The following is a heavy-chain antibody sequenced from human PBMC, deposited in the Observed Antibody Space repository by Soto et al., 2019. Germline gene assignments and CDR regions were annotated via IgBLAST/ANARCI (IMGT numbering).Heavy chain of an antibody. CDR2: IYYSGRT. CDR3: ARQPKTVVTQAYFDH. D-gene: IGHD2-21*02. V-gene: IGHV4-39*01. J-gene: IGHJ4*02. Sequence: SETLSLTCIVSGESISSSSYYWGWIRQPPGKGLEWIGSIYYSGRTYYNPSFKSRVTISIDTSKNQFSLKLSSVTATDTAVYYCARQPKTVVTQAYFDHWGQGALVTVSS. CDR1: GESISSSSYY.